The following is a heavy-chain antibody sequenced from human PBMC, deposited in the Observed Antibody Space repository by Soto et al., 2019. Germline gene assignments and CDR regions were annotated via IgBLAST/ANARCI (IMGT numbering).Heavy chain of an antibody. J-gene: IGHJ4*02. CDR3: AKAYFVWSSEQPYYFDY. D-gene: IGHD3-16*01. CDR2: ISGSGGRS. V-gene: IGHV3-23*01. Sequence: EVQLLDSGGGLVQPGGSLRLSCAASGFTFSNYAMTWVRQGPGKGLEWVSGISGSGGRSYYADSVKGRFTICRDISKSTLYLQMNSLRAEDTAVYYCAKAYFVWSSEQPYYFDYWGQGTLVTVSS. CDR1: GFTFSNYA.